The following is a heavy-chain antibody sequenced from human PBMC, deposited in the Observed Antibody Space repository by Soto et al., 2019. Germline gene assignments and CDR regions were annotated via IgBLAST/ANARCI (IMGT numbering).Heavy chain of an antibody. D-gene: IGHD1-1*01. Sequence: GGSLRLSCAASGFTFSSYAMSWVRQAPGKGLEWVSAISGSGGSTYYADSVKGRFTISRDNSKNTLYLQMNSLRAEDTAVYYCAKAIREKNKVQTPNYYMDVRGKGNTVTVSS. CDR3: AKAIREKNKVQTPNYYMDV. CDR2: ISGSGGST. J-gene: IGHJ6*03. CDR1: GFTFSSYA. V-gene: IGHV3-23*01.